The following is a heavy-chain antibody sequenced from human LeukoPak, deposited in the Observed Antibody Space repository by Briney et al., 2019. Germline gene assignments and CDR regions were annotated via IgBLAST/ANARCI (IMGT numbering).Heavy chain of an antibody. CDR1: GFTFSSYG. V-gene: IGHV3-30*18. CDR2: ISYDGSNK. D-gene: IGHD2-21*01. Sequence: LPGGSLRLSCAASGFTFSSYGMHWVRQAPGKGLEWVAVISYDGSNKYYADSVKGRFTISRDNSKNTAYLEMNSLRGEDTAIYYCSKKSPTDAIVGNYFGNWGQGTLVTVSS. CDR3: SKKSPTDAIVGNYFGN. J-gene: IGHJ4*02.